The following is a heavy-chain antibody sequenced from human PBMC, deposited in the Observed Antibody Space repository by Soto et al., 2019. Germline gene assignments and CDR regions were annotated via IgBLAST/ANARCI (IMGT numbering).Heavy chain of an antibody. CDR3: VRASLSTGYYYAMDV. CDR1: GFTFSSYA. D-gene: IGHD3-10*02. CDR2: ISFDGSNQ. V-gene: IGHV3-30-3*01. Sequence: GGSLRLSCAASGFTFSSYAVHWVRQAPGKGLEWVAVISFDGSNQSYADSVKGRFTISRDNSKNTLYLQMNSLRAEDTALYYCVRASLSTGYYYAMDVWGQGTTVTVSS. J-gene: IGHJ6*02.